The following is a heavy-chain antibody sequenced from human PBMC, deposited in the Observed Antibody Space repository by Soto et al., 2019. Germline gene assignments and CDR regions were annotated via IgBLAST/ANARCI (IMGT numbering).Heavy chain of an antibody. Sequence: GGSLRLSCAASGFTFSSYGMHWVRQAPGKGLEWVAVISYDGSNKYYADSVKGRFTISRDNSKNTLYLQMNSLRAEDTAVYYCAKDVAVAGNSFDYWGQGTLVTVSS. CDR1: GFTFSSYG. J-gene: IGHJ4*02. V-gene: IGHV3-30*18. D-gene: IGHD6-19*01. CDR2: ISYDGSNK. CDR3: AKDVAVAGNSFDY.